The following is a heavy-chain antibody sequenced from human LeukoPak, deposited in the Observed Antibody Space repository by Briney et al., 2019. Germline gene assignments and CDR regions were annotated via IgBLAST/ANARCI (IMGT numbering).Heavy chain of an antibody. Sequence: SETLSLTCAVYGGSFSGYYWSWIRQPPGKGLEWIGEINHSGSTNYNPSLKSRVTISVDTSKNQFSLKLSSVTAADTAVYYCASRLKANCSSTSCYSESVEIWGQGTLVTVSS. D-gene: IGHD2-2*01. V-gene: IGHV4-34*01. CDR3: ASRLKANCSSTSCYSESVEI. CDR2: INHSGST. CDR1: GGSFSGYY. J-gene: IGHJ4*02.